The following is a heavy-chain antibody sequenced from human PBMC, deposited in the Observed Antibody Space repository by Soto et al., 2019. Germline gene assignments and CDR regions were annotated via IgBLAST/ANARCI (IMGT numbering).Heavy chain of an antibody. CDR2: IIPIPGTA. CDR3: ARSQGSSTSLEIYYYYYYGMDE. J-gene: IGHJ6*02. V-gene: IGHV1-69*01. Sequence: QVQLVQSGAEVKKPGSSVKVSCKASGGTFGSYAISWVRQAPGQGLEWMGGIIPIPGTANYAQKFQGRVTIAADESTSTAYMELSSLRSEDTAVYYCARSQGSSTSLEIYYYYYYGMDEWGQGTTVTVSS. CDR1: GGTFGSYA. D-gene: IGHD2-2*01.